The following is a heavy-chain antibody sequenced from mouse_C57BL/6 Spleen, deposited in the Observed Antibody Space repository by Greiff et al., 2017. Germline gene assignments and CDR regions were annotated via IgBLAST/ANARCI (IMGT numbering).Heavy chain of an antibody. D-gene: IGHD2-4*01. CDR3: ARRGYDYDWFAY. CDR1: GYTFTSYW. J-gene: IGHJ3*01. CDR2: IDPSDSYT. Sequence: VQLQQPGAELVRPGTSVKLSCKASGYTFTSYWMHWVKQRPGQGLEWIGVIDPSDSYTNYNQKFKGKATLTVDTSSSTAYMQLSSLTSEDSAVYYCARRGYDYDWFAYWGRGTLVTVSA. V-gene: IGHV1-59*01.